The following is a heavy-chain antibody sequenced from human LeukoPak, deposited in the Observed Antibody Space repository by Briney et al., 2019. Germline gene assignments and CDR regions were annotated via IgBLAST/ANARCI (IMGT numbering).Heavy chain of an antibody. Sequence: GGSLRLSCAASGFTFSSYGMHWVRQAPGKGLEWVAVISYDGSNKYYADSVKGRFTISRDNSKSTLYLQMNSLRAGDTAVYYCAKFTMVRPVIGHWGQGTLVTVSS. CDR2: ISYDGSNK. V-gene: IGHV3-30*18. CDR3: AKFTMVRPVIGH. CDR1: GFTFSSYG. J-gene: IGHJ4*02. D-gene: IGHD3-10*01.